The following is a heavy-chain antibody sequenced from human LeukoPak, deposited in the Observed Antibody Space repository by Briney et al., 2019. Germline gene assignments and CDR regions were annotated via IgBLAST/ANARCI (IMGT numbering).Heavy chain of an antibody. CDR1: GYTFTSYD. CDR3: ARGFYSSGWFDP. CDR2: MNPNSGNT. D-gene: IGHD6-25*01. J-gene: IGHJ5*02. V-gene: IGHV1-8*01. Sequence: ASVKVSCKASGYTFTSYDINWVRQATGQGLEWRGWMNPNSGNTGYAQKFQGRVTMTRNTSISTAYMELSSLRSEDTAVYYCARGFYSSGWFDPWGQGTLVTVSS.